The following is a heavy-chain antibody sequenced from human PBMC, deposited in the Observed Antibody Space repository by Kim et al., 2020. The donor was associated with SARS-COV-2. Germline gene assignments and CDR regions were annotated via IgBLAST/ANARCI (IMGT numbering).Heavy chain of an antibody. CDR1: GYTFTSYD. V-gene: IGHV1-8*01. D-gene: IGHD6-19*01. CDR3: ARARGYSSGWFL. J-gene: IGHJ4*02. CDR2: MNPNSGNT. Sequence: ASVKVSCKASGYTFTSYDINWVRQATGQGLEWMGWMNPNSGNTGYAQKFQGRVTMTRNTSISTAYMELSSLRSEDTAVYYCARARGYSSGWFLWGQGTLVTVSS.